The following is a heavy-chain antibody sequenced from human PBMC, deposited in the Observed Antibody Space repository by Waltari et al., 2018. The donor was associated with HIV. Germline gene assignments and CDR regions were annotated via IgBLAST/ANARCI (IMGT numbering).Heavy chain of an antibody. V-gene: IGHV1-2*06. CDR2: IDPRTGDA. CDR3: ARGEDVTVISSPAGYRLDF. D-gene: IGHD4-4*01. J-gene: IGHJ4*02. CDR1: AYTFTDYY. Sequence: QVHLVQSGPEVRRPGASVTVPCKGSAYTFTDYYIHWVRQAPGQGPEWLGRIDPRTGDALYAPTFQGHVTMTRDTALTTAYLDLTTLKSDDTAVYFCARGEDVTVISSPAGYRLDFWGQGTLVTVSS.